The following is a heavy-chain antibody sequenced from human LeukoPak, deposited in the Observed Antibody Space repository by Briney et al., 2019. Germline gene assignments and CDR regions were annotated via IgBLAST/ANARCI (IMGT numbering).Heavy chain of an antibody. D-gene: IGHD5-24*01. CDR2: INPSGGST. V-gene: IGHV1-46*01. CDR3: AREGEMATTYNRDAFDI. J-gene: IGHJ3*02. CDR1: GYTFTSYY. Sequence: ASVKVSCKASGYTFTSYYMHWVRQAPGQGLEWMGIINPSGGSTSYARKFQGRVTMTRDTSTSTVYMELSSLRSEDTAVYYCAREGEMATTYNRDAFDIWGQGTMVTVSS.